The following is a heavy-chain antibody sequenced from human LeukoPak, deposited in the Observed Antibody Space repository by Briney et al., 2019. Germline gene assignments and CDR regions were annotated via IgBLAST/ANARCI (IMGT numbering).Heavy chain of an antibody. CDR3: ARVPDYYDSSGYYSIDY. D-gene: IGHD3-22*01. V-gene: IGHV1-18*01. CDR2: ISAYNGNT. CDR1: GYTFTSYG. J-gene: IGHJ4*02. Sequence: ASMKVSCKASGYTFTSYGISWVRQAPGQGLEWMGWISAYNGNTNYAQKLQGRVTMTTDTSTSTAYMELRSLRSDDTAVYYCARVPDYYDSSGYYSIDYWGQGTLVTVSS.